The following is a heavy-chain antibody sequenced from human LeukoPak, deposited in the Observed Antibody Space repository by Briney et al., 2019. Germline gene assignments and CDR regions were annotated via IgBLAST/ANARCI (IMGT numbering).Heavy chain of an antibody. V-gene: IGHV1-69*13. Sequence: VASVKVSCKASGGTFTNYTISWVRQAPGQGLEWMGGIIPMYGRGNYAQKFQGRVTITADESTSTVYMELRSLTSEDTAVYYCTTDEAAVDYWGQGTLVTVSS. J-gene: IGHJ4*02. CDR2: IIPMYGRG. CDR3: TTDEAAVDY. D-gene: IGHD6-13*01. CDR1: GGTFTNYT.